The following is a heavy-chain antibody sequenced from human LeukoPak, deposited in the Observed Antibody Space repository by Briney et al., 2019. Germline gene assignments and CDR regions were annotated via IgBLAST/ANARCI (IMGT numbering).Heavy chain of an antibody. CDR3: ARTMGYFDY. CDR1: GGSILNYY. J-gene: IGHJ4*02. Sequence: KPSETLSLTCTVSGGSILNYYWSWIRQPPGKGLEWIGYIYYSGSTNYNPSLKSRVTISVDTSKNQFSLKLSSVTAADTAVYYCARTMGYFDYWGQGTLVTVSS. D-gene: IGHD3-16*01. V-gene: IGHV4-59*01. CDR2: IYYSGST.